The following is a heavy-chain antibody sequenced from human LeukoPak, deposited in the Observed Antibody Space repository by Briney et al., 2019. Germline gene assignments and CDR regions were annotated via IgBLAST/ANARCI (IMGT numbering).Heavy chain of an antibody. D-gene: IGHD2-21*02. Sequence: PSETLSLTCAVYGGSFSGYYWSWIRQAPGKGLEWVSSISSSSSYIYYADSVKGRFTISRDNAKNSLYLQMNSLRAEDTAVYYCATAVGGTAIDYWGQGTLVTVSS. CDR3: ATAVGGTAIDY. CDR2: ISSSSSYI. V-gene: IGHV3-21*01. J-gene: IGHJ4*02. CDR1: GGSFSGYY.